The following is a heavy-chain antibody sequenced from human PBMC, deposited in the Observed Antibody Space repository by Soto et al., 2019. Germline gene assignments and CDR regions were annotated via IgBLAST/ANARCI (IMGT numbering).Heavy chain of an antibody. Sequence: GGSLRLSCAASGFTFDDYAMHWVRQAPGKGLEWVSFISGSGSNIYYADSVKGRFTISRDNARNSLFLQMNSLRAEDTAVFYCARGHGMDVWGQGTTVTVSS. CDR1: GFTFDDYA. V-gene: IGHV3-21*01. CDR3: ARGHGMDV. CDR2: ISGSGSNI. J-gene: IGHJ6*02.